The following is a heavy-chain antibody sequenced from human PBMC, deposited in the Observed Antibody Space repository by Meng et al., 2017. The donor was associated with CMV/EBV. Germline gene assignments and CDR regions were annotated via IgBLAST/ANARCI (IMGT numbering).Heavy chain of an antibody. D-gene: IGHD3-10*01. J-gene: IGHJ4*02. CDR2: IYFDGRDK. V-gene: IGHV3-30*02. CDR1: GFSFSNFV. CDR3: AKDGGFHGAYYGFLDY. Sequence: GESLKISCAASGFSFSNFVMHWVRQAPGKGLEWVAFIYFDGRDKYYADSVRDRFTISRDNSKNTLYLEMNSPRADDTAVYYCAKDGGFHGAYYGFLDYWGQGTLVTVSS.